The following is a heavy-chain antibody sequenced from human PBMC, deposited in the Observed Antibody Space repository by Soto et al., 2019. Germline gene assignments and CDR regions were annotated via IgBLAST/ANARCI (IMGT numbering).Heavy chain of an antibody. CDR2: ISSNGGST. J-gene: IGHJ6*02. D-gene: IGHD2-21*02. CDR1: GFIFSSYA. CDR3: ARDGDYCGGDCYPGGGMDV. V-gene: IGHV3-64*01. Sequence: EVQLVESGGGLVQPGGSLRLSCAASGFIFSSYAMHWVRQAPGKGLEYVSGISSNGGSTYYANSVKGRFIISRDNSKNTLYLQMGSLRAEDMAVYYCARDGDYCGGDCYPGGGMDVWGQGTTVTVSS.